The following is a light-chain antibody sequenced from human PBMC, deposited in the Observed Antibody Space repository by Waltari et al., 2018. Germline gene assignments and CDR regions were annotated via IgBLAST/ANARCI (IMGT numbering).Light chain of an antibody. Sequence: AIQMTQSPSSLSASVGDRVTITCRASQDIATDLGWDQQKPGKPPKLLIYVASSLQSGVPSRFSGSGSGTDFSLTINSLQPEDFATYYCLQDYSYPRTFGQGTKVEVK. V-gene: IGKV1-6*01. CDR3: LQDYSYPRT. J-gene: IGKJ1*01. CDR1: QDIATD. CDR2: VAS.